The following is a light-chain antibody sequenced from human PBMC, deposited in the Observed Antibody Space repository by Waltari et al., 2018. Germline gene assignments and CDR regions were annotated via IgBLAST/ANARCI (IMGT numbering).Light chain of an antibody. CDR2: DVN. CDR3: SSYTTSGTWV. V-gene: IGLV2-14*03. CDR1: SIDVGGYNY. J-gene: IGLJ3*02. Sequence: QSALTQPPSVSGSPGQSITISCTGTSIDVGGYNYVSWVQHHPGKAPKLVIYDVNNRPSGVSNRFSGSKSGNTASLTISGLQTEDEADYYCSSYTTSGTWVFGGGTKLAVL.